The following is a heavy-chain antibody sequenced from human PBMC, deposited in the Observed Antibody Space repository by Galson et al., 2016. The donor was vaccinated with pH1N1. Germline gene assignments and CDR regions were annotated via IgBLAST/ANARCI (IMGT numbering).Heavy chain of an antibody. CDR3: ARDSGSYRCHYLDP. D-gene: IGHD1-26*01. Sequence: SLRLSCAASGFTFSSYSMSWVRQAPGKGLEWVSYISGRSSTIYYADSVKGRFTVSRDNAKNSLYLHMNSLRAEDTAVYYCARDSGSYRCHYLDPWGQGTLVPVSS. J-gene: IGHJ5*02. CDR2: ISGRSSTI. V-gene: IGHV3-48*01. CDR1: GFTFSSYS.